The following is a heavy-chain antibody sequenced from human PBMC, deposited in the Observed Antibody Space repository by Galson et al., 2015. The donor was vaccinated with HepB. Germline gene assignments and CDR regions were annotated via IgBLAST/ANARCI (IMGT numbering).Heavy chain of an antibody. J-gene: IGHJ6*02. V-gene: IGHV3-48*03. CDR1: GFTFSSYE. D-gene: IGHD4-17*01. Sequence: SLRLSCAASGFTFSSYEMNWVRQAPGKGLEWISYLSSSGAIYHADSVRGRFTVSRDNAKNSLYLQMNSLRAEDTAVYYCARDLPLYGANDNYYGMDVWVQGTTVTVSS. CDR2: LSSSGAI. CDR3: ARDLPLYGANDNYYGMDV.